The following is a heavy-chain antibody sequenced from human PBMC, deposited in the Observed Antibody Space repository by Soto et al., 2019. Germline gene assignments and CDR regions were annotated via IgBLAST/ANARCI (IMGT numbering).Heavy chain of an antibody. V-gene: IGHV1-18*01. J-gene: IGHJ4*02. D-gene: IGHD3-10*01. CDR2: ISAYNGNT. CDR3: ARDLARITMVRGVIIHY. CDR1: GYTFTSYG. Sequence: QVQLVQSGAEVKKPGASVKVSCKASGYTFTSYGISWVRQAPGQGLEWMGWISAYNGNTNYAQKLQGRVIMTTDTSSSTGYREFGSLRSDATAGYYCARDLARITMVRGVIIHYWGQGSLGTVAS.